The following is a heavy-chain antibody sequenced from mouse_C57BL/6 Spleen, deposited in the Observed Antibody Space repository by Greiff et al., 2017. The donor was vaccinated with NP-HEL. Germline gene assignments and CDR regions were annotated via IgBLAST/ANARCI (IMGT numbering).Heavy chain of an antibody. V-gene: IGHV1-64*01. CDR2: IHPNSGST. Sequence: VQLQQSGAELVKPGASVKLSCKASGYTFTSYWMHWVKQRPGQGLEWIGMIHPNSGSTNYNEKFKSKATLTVDKSSSTAYMQLSSLTSEDSAVYYCAYDGYSYYAMDYWGQGTSVTVSS. CDR3: AYDGYSYYAMDY. CDR1: GYTFTSYW. J-gene: IGHJ4*01. D-gene: IGHD2-3*01.